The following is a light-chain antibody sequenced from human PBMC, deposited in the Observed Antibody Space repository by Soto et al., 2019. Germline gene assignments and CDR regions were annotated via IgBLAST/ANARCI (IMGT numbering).Light chain of an antibody. CDR2: EVT. J-gene: IGLJ1*01. CDR3: SSYTSVTTFVV. CDR1: SSDIGRYNF. Sequence: QSVLTQPASVSGSPGQSITISCTGTSSDIGRYNFVSWYQQHPGKAPKLSVYEVTNRPSGVSNRFSGSKSGNTASLTIFGLQTEDEADYYCSSYTSVTTFVVFGTGTKLTVL. V-gene: IGLV2-14*01.